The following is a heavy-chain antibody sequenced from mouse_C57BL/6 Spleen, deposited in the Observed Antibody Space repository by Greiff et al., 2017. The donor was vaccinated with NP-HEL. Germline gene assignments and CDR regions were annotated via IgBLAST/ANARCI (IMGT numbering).Heavy chain of an antibody. Sequence: EVKLQESGPELVKPGASVKMSCKASGYTFTDYNMHWVKQSHGKSLEWIGYINPNNGGTSYNQKFKGKATLTVNKSSSTAYMELRSLTSEDSAVYYCARETTVVATRAMDYWGQGTSVTVSS. J-gene: IGHJ4*01. V-gene: IGHV1-22*01. D-gene: IGHD1-1*01. CDR2: INPNNGGT. CDR3: ARETTVVATRAMDY. CDR1: GYTFTDYN.